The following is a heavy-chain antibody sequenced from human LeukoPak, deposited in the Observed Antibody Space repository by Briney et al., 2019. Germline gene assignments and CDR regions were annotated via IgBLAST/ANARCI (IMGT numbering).Heavy chain of an antibody. D-gene: IGHD3-3*01. CDR3: ARVGGSLELTFDI. CDR1: GFTFSSYW. J-gene: IGHJ3*02. CDR2: IKQDGSDK. V-gene: IGHV3-7*01. Sequence: GGSLRLACAASGFTFSSYWMTSVRQAPGKGMEWVAIIKQDGSDKYYVDSVKGRFTISRDNAKNSLYLQMHSLRVEDTAVYSCARVGGSLELTFDIWGQGTMVTVSS.